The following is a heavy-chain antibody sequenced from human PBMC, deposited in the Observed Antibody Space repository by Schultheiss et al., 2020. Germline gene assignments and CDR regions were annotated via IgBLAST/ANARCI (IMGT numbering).Heavy chain of an antibody. Sequence: GGSLRLSCAASGFTVSSNYMSWVRQAPGKGLEWVSAISGSGGSTYYADSVKGRFTISRDNSKNTLYLQMNSLRAEDTAVYYCAKDPRFRELSNYYYGMDVWGQGTTVTVSS. CDR1: GFTVSSNY. V-gene: IGHV3-23*01. CDR3: AKDPRFRELSNYYYGMDV. D-gene: IGHD3-10*01. CDR2: ISGSGGST. J-gene: IGHJ6*02.